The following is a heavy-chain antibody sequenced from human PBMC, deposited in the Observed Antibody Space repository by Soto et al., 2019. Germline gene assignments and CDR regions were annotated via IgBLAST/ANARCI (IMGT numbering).Heavy chain of an antibody. V-gene: IGHV3-23*01. Sequence: PGGSLRLSCAASGFTFSSCAMGWVRQAPGKGLEWVSDIIDSGGSTYYADSVKGRFTISRDNSKSTLYLQMNSLRAEDTALYYCSKGRSDYSYFCVDSLGHGTTVSV. CDR2: IIDSGGST. CDR1: GFTFSSCA. CDR3: SKGRSDYSYFCVDS. J-gene: IGHJ6*02.